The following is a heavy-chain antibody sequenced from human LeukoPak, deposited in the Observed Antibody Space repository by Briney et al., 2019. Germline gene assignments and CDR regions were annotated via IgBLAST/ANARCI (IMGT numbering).Heavy chain of an antibody. CDR2: INPNSGGT. Sequence: ASVKVSCKASGYTFTGYYMHWVRQAPGQGLEWMGWINPNSGGTNYAQKFQGRVTMTRDTSISTAYMELSRLRSDDTAVYYCARTSGTPGITATGFDYWGQGTLVTVSS. D-gene: IGHD6-13*01. J-gene: IGHJ4*02. CDR3: ARTSGTPGITATGFDY. CDR1: GYTFTGYY. V-gene: IGHV1-2*02.